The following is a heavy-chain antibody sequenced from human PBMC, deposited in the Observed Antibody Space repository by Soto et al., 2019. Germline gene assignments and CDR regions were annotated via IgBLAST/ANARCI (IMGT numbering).Heavy chain of an antibody. CDR1: GYTFTSYD. CDR3: ARLLHGYSPVFDY. CDR2: IIPIFGTA. D-gene: IGHD5-18*01. V-gene: IGHV1-69*13. J-gene: IGHJ4*02. Sequence: SVKVSCKASGYTFTSYDISWVRQAPGQGLEWMGGIIPIFGTANYAQKFQGRVTITADESTSTAYMELSSLRSEDTAVYYCARLLHGYSPVFDYWGQGTLVTVSS.